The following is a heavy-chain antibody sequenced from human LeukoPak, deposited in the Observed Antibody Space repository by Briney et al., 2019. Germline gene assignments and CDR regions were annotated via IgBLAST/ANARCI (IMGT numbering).Heavy chain of an antibody. Sequence: SVKVSCKASGYSFINYGISWVRQAPGQGLEWMGGIIPIFGTANYAQKFQGRVTITADESTSTAYMELSSLRSEDTAVYYCAREEGLGPPYYYYYMDVWAKGPRSPSP. CDR3: AREEGLGPPYYYYYMDV. CDR1: GYSFINYG. CDR2: IIPIFGTA. D-gene: IGHD3/OR15-3a*01. J-gene: IGHJ6*03. V-gene: IGHV1-69*13.